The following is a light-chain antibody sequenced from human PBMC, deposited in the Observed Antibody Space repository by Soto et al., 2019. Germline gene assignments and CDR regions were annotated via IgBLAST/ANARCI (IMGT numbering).Light chain of an antibody. J-gene: IGKJ1*01. Sequence: EIVLTQSPATLSLSPGERATLSCRASHSVSTSLAWYQQKPGQAPRLLIYDASNRATGIPARFSGSGSGTDFTLTIGSLEPEDFAVYYCQQRGGSPPTWTFGQGTKVDIK. CDR3: QQRGGSPPTWT. V-gene: IGKV3-11*01. CDR2: DAS. CDR1: HSVSTS.